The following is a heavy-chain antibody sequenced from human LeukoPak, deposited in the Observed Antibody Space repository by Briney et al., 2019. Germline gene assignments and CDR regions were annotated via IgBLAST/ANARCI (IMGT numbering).Heavy chain of an antibody. D-gene: IGHD3-22*01. CDR2: INHSGTT. Sequence: SETLSLTCAVYGESFSGYYWSWIRQPPGKGLTWIGEINHSGTTNYNPSLKSRVTISLDTSKSQFSLMLSSVTAADTAVYYCASGKYDSGGYYLDYWGQGTLVTVSS. J-gene: IGHJ4*02. V-gene: IGHV4-34*01. CDR3: ASGKYDSGGYYLDY. CDR1: GESFSGYY.